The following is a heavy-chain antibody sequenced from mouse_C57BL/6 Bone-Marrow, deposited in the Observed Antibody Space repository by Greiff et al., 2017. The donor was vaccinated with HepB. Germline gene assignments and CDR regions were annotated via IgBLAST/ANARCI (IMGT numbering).Heavy chain of an antibody. CDR1: GFTFSDYG. Sequence: EVKLVESGGGLVKPGGSLKLSCAASGFTFSDYGMHWVRQAPEKGLEWVAYISSGSSTIYYADTVKGRFTISRDNAKNTLFLQMTSLRSEDTAMYYCASGYYGRGAWFAYWGQGTLVTVSA. J-gene: IGHJ3*01. CDR2: ISSGSSTI. CDR3: ASGYYGRGAWFAY. V-gene: IGHV5-17*01. D-gene: IGHD1-1*01.